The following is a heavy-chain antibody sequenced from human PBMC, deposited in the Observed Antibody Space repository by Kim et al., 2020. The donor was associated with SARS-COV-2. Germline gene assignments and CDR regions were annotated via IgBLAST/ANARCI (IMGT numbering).Heavy chain of an antibody. V-gene: IGHV1-18*04. CDR1: GYTFTSYG. CDR3: ARDLGPGYYYGSGSYYPSWFDP. J-gene: IGHJ5*02. CDR2: ISAYNGNT. D-gene: IGHD3-10*01. Sequence: ASVKVSCKASGYTFTSYGISWVRQAPGQGLEWMGWISAYNGNTNYAQKLQGRVTMTTDTSTSTAYMELRSLRSDDTAVYYCARDLGPGYYYGSGSYYPSWFDPWGQGTLVTVSS.